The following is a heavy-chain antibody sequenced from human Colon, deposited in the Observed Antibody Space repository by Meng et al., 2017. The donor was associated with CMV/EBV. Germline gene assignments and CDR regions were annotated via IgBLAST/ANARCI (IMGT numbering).Heavy chain of an antibody. CDR3: ARNPRLYGMDV. J-gene: IGHJ6*02. V-gene: IGHV1-69*10. CDR1: GGTFSSYT. Sequence: SSVKVSCKASGGTFSSYTISWVRQAPGQGLEWMGGIIPIPGIANYAQKFQGRVTITADKSTSTTYMELNSLRSEDTAVYYCARNPRLYGMDVWGQGTTVTVSS. CDR2: IIPIPGIA. D-gene: IGHD3-22*01.